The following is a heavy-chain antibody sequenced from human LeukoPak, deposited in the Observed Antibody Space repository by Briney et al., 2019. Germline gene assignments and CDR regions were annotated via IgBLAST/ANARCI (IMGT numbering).Heavy chain of an antibody. CDR3: ARGRYGDYGDFDL. Sequence: GASVKVSCKASGYTFTSYDIHWVRQASGQGLEWMGWMNPNSGNTGYAQKFQGRVTITRNTSISTAYMELSSLRSEDTAVYYCARGRYGDYGDFDLWGPGTLVTVSS. CDR2: MNPNSGNT. D-gene: IGHD4-17*01. J-gene: IGHJ2*01. V-gene: IGHV1-8*03. CDR1: GYTFTSYD.